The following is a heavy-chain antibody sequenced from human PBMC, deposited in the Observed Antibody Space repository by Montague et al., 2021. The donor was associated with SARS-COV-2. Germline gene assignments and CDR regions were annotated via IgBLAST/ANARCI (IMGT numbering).Heavy chain of an antibody. CDR2: ISWNSGSI. CDR3: AKDMGSRVYYYSNGFEATGGYGMDV. CDR1: GFTFGDYA. D-gene: IGHD3-22*01. J-gene: IGHJ6*02. V-gene: IGHV3-9*01. Sequence: SLRLSCAASGFTFGDYAVHWVRQAPGKGLEWVSGISWNSGSIGYADSVRGRFTISRDNAKNSLYLQMNSLRAEDTALYYCAKDMGSRVYYYSNGFEATGGYGMDVWGQGTTVTVSS.